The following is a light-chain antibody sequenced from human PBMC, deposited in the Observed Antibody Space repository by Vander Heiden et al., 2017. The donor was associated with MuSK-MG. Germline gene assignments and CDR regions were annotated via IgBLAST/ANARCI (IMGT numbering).Light chain of an antibody. CDR1: QSISIY. J-gene: IGKJ2*01. CDR2: GTS. V-gene: IGKV1-39*01. CDR3: QQSYEIPYT. Sequence: DIQMTQSPSSLSASVGDRVTITCRAGQSISIYLNWYQQKPGRAPELLIYGTSSLQSGVPSSFSGSGSGTDFTLTISTLQPEDFATYYCQQSYEIPYTFGQGTKLETK.